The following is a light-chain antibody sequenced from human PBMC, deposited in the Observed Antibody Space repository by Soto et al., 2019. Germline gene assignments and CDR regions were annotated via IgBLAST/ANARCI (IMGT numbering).Light chain of an antibody. CDR3: QQYGNAPIT. J-gene: IGKJ5*01. CDR2: GAS. V-gene: IGKV3-20*01. CDR1: QSVSSSA. Sequence: ESVLTQAQGTLAFSPLERRTLYCSPSQSVSSSALAWYQQKPGQAPRRLIYGASSRATGIPDRFSGSGSGTDFTLSISRLEVEDFAVYHCQQYGNAPITFGQGTRLEIK.